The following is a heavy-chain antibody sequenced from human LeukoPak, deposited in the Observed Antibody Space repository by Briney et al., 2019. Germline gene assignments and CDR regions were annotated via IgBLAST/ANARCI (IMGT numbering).Heavy chain of an antibody. CDR3: AKGNGDDDAFDI. V-gene: IGHV4-4*07. Sequence: SETLSLTCTASGGSISASYWSWIRQPAGKGLEWVGRIYTSAYITEITNYNPSLKSRVTLSIDTSKNQFSLRLSTVTAADTAMFYCAKGNGDDDAFDIWGQGTMVTVSS. CDR2: IYTSAYITEIT. D-gene: IGHD4-17*01. J-gene: IGHJ3*02. CDR1: GGSISASY.